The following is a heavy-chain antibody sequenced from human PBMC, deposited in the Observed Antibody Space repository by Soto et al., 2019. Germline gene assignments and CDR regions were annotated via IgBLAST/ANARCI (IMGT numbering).Heavy chain of an antibody. J-gene: IGHJ4*02. V-gene: IGHV4-34*01. Sequence: SETLSLTCAVYGGSFSGYYWSWIRQPPGKGLEWIGEINHSGSTNYNPSLKSRVTISVDTSKNQFSLKLSSVTAADTAVYYCARGLRYFDWLSVKYYFDYWHQGTLVTVSS. CDR3: ARGLRYFDWLSVKYYFDY. CDR2: INHSGST. CDR1: GGSFSGYY. D-gene: IGHD3-9*01.